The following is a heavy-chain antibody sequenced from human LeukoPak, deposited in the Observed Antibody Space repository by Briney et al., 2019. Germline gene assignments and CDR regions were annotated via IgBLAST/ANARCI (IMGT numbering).Heavy chain of an antibody. Sequence: GRSLRLSCAASGFTFSSYGMHWVRQAPGKGLEWVAVIWYDGSNKYYADSVKGRFTISRDNSKNTLCLQMNSLRAEDTAVYYCARDGIAAAGGFDYWGQGTLVTVSS. V-gene: IGHV3-33*01. CDR1: GFTFSSYG. D-gene: IGHD6-13*01. CDR2: IWYDGSNK. CDR3: ARDGIAAAGGFDY. J-gene: IGHJ4*02.